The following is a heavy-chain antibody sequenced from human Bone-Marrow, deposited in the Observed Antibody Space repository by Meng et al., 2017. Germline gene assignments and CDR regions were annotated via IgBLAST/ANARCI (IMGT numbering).Heavy chain of an antibody. CDR2: INHSGST. Sequence: QLQLPQWCAGLLKPPDTLSLTCAVDGGSFSGYYWSWIRKIPGKGLEGIGEINHSGSTNYNPYLESRATISVDTSQNNLSLKLSSVTAADSAVYYCARGPTTMAHDVDYWGQGTLVTVSS. J-gene: IGHJ4*02. D-gene: IGHD4-11*01. CDR3: ARGPTTMAHDVDY. CDR1: GGSFSGYY. V-gene: IGHV4-34*01.